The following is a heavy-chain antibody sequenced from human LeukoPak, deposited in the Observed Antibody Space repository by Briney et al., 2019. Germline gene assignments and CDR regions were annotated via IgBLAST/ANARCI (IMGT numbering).Heavy chain of an antibody. V-gene: IGHV3-30-3*01. J-gene: IGHJ2*01. CDR3: ARDSVPFCSSTSCYIVNWYFDL. Sequence: PGGSLRLSCAASGITFSSYAMHWVRQAPGKGLEWVAVISYDGSNKYYADPVKGRFTISRDNSKNTLYVQMNSLRAEDTAVYYCARDSVPFCSSTSCYIVNWYFDLWGRGTLVTVSS. D-gene: IGHD2-2*02. CDR2: ISYDGSNK. CDR1: GITFSSYA.